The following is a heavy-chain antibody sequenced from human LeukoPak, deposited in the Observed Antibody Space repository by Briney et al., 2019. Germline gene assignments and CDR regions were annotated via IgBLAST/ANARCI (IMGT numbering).Heavy chain of an antibody. CDR1: GFTFSSYG. J-gene: IGHJ4*02. CDR2: IWYDGSNK. Sequence: GGSQRLSCAASGFTFSSYGMHWVRQAPGKGLEWVAVIWYDGSNKYYADSVKGRFTISRDNSKNTLYLQMNSLRAEDTAVYYCAGSIAVAGTIDYWGQGTLVTVSS. D-gene: IGHD6-19*01. CDR3: AGSIAVAGTIDY. V-gene: IGHV3-33*01.